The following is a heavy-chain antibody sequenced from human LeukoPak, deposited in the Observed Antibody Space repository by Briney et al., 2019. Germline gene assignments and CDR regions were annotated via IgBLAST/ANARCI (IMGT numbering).Heavy chain of an antibody. CDR3: ARGGRRVYSVIDY. V-gene: IGHV3-30*04. Sequence: GRSLRLSCAASGFTFSSYAMHWVRQAPGKGLEWVAGISYDGSNKYYADSVKGRFTISRDNSKNTLYLQMNSLRAEDTAVYYCARGGRRVYSVIDYWGQGTLVTVSS. D-gene: IGHD2-15*01. CDR2: ISYDGSNK. CDR1: GFTFSSYA. J-gene: IGHJ4*02.